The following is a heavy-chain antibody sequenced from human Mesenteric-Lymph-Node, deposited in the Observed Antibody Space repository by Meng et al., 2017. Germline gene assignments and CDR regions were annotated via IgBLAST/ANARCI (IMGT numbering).Heavy chain of an antibody. V-gene: IGHV3-73*01. D-gene: IGHD4-17*01. CDR2: IRSKANSYAT. CDR3: TSPLSLTTVTT. CDR1: GFTFSGSA. Sequence: GESLKISCAASGFTFSGSAMHWVRQASGKGLGWVGRIRSKANSYATAYAASVKGRFTISRDDSKNTAYLQMNSLKTEDTAVYYCTSPLSLTTVTTWGQGTLVTVSS. J-gene: IGHJ5*02.